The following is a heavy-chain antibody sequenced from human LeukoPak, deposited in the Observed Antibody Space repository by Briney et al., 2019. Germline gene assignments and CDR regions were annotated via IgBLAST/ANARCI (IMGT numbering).Heavy chain of an antibody. CDR3: APGYCSSSSCSHYFDY. CDR1: GFTFSSYA. CDR2: ISGSGGST. V-gene: IGHV3-23*01. J-gene: IGHJ4*02. Sequence: GGSLRLSCAASGFTFSSYAMSWVRQAPGKGLEWVSAISGSGGSTYYADSVKGRFTISRDNAKNSLYLEMNSLRAEDTAVYYCAPGYCSSSSCSHYFDYWGQGTLVTVSS. D-gene: IGHD2-2*01.